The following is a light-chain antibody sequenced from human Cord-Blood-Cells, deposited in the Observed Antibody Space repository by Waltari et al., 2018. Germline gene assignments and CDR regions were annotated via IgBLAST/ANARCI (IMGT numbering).Light chain of an antibody. CDR2: GAS. J-gene: IGKJ2*01. V-gene: IGKV3-15*01. CDR3: QQYNNWAGT. Sequence: EIVMTQSPATLSVSPGERATLSCRASQSVSSNLAWYQQKPGQAPRLLIYGASTRATGIPARFSGSGSGTEFTLTISSLQSEDFAVYYCQQYNNWAGTFGQWTKLEIK. CDR1: QSVSSN.